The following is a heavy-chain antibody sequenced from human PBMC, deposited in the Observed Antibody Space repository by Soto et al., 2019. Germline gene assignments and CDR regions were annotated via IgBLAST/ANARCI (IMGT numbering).Heavy chain of an antibody. V-gene: IGHV3-30*18. Sequence: GGSLRLSCAGSGFTFSNYGLHWVRQAPGKGLEWVAVISYDGSHKYYADSVKCRFTISRDNSNNMLYLQMERLRAEDTAVYYCAKDGAPRYCGRSSGPPAGAYWGQGTLVTVSS. J-gene: IGHJ4*02. CDR2: ISYDGSHK. D-gene: IGHD2-15*01. CDR1: GFTFSNYG. CDR3: AKDGAPRYCGRSSGPPAGAY.